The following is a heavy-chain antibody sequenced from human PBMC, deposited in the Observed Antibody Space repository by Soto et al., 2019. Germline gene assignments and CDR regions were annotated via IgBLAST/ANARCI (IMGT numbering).Heavy chain of an antibody. Sequence: QMQLQESGPGLVKPSQTLSLTCTVSGGSISSGDYYWSWIRQSPGKGLEWIGYIYYSGSTNYNPSLKSRVTISVDTSKNQFSLKLSSVTAADTAVYYCARVRGRLLRFDPWGQGTLVTVSS. CDR2: IYYSGST. J-gene: IGHJ5*02. CDR1: GGSISSGDYY. CDR3: ARVRGRLLRFDP. D-gene: IGHD2-15*01. V-gene: IGHV4-30-4*01.